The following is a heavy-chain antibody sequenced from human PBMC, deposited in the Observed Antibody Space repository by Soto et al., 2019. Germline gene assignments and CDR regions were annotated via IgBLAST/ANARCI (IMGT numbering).Heavy chain of an antibody. D-gene: IGHD2-2*01. CDR1: GFTFSSYA. V-gene: IGHV3-23*01. Sequence: GGSLRLSCAASGFTFSSYAMSWVRQAPGKGLEWVSAISGSGGSTYYADSVKGRFTISRDNSKNTLYLQMNSLRAEDTAVYYCAKDPRSLQLKHHAFDIWGQGTMVTVSS. CDR2: ISGSGGST. J-gene: IGHJ3*02. CDR3: AKDPRSLQLKHHAFDI.